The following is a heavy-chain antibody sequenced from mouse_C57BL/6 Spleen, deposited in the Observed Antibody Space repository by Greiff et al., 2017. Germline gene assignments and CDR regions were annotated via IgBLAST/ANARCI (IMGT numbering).Heavy chain of an antibody. CDR2: IDPSDSET. D-gene: IGHD1-1*01. V-gene: IGHV1-52*01. CDR1: GYTFTSYW. Sequence: VQLQQPGAELVRPGSSVKLSCKASGYTFTSYWMHWVKQRPIQGLEWIGNIDPSDSETHYNQKFKDKATLTVDKSSSTAYMQLSSLTSEDSAVYSCARSPPNYGSSFYFDYWGQGTTLTVSS. CDR3: ARSPPNYGSSFYFDY. J-gene: IGHJ2*01.